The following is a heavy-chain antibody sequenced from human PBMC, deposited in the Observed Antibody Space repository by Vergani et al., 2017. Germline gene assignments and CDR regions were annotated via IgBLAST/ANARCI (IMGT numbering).Heavy chain of an antibody. Sequence: EVHLLESGGGLVQSGGSLRLSCAASEFTFSDVWMSWVRQAPGKGLEWVARIKSNADGGSADYAASVKGRFTIYRDNTNNSLFLKLRSLRAEDSAVYYCARDYTSGGCPDNYEMDVWGQGATVTVSS. CDR2: IKSNADGGSA. V-gene: IGHV3-15*01. CDR3: ARDYTSGGCPDNYEMDV. CDR1: EFTFSDVW. D-gene: IGHD5-24*01. J-gene: IGHJ6*02.